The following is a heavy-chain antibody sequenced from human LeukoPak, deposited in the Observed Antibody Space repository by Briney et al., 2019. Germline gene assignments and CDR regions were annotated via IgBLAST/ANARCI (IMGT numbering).Heavy chain of an antibody. CDR3: AKDGDLYGHADY. CDR2: ISYDGSNK. Sequence: PGRSLRLSCAASGFTFSSYAMHWVRQAPGKGLEWVASISYDGSNKYYADSLKGRSTISRDNSKKTLYLQMNSLRAEDSAVYYCAKDGDLYGHADYWGQGTLVTVSS. J-gene: IGHJ4*02. V-gene: IGHV3-30-3*01. D-gene: IGHD4-17*01. CDR1: GFTFSSYA.